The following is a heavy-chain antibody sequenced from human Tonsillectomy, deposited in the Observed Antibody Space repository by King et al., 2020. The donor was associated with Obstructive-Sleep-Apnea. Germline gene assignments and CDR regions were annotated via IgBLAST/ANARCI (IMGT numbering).Heavy chain of an antibody. CDR3: ARHPPSYFDSSGFPFDF. D-gene: IGHD3-22*01. Sequence: QLVQSGAEVKKSGESLKISCKGTGYSFSNYWIVWVRQMPGKGLEWMGIIYPGDSDTRYSPSFQGQVTISVDKSISTAYLQWSSLKASDTAMYYCARHPPSYFDSSGFPFDFWGQGTLVTVSS. J-gene: IGHJ4*02. CDR2: IYPGDSDT. CDR1: GYSFSNYW. V-gene: IGHV5-51*01.